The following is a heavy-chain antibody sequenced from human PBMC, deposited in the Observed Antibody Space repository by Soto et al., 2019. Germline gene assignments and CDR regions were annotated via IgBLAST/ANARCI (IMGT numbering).Heavy chain of an antibody. D-gene: IGHD1-26*01. J-gene: IGHJ4*02. V-gene: IGHV4-59*01. CDR2: IYYSGST. Sequence: PSETLSLTCTVSGGSISSFYWSWIRQPPGKGLEWIGYIYYSGSTNYNPSLKSRVTISVDTSKNQFSLKLSSVTAADTAVYYCARVFSRGYYFDYWGQGTLVTVSS. CDR3: ARVFSRGYYFDY. CDR1: GGSISSFY.